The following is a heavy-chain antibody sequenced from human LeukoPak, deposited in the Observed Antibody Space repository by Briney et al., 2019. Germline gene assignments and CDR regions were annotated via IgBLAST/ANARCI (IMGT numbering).Heavy chain of an antibody. Sequence: SETLSLTCAVYGGSFSGYYWSWIRQPPGKGLEWIGEINHSGSTNYNPSLKSRVTISVGTSKNQFSLKLSSVTAADTAVYYCARDTLHFRYYYYGMDVWGQGTTVTVSS. CDR2: INHSGST. J-gene: IGHJ6*02. V-gene: IGHV4-34*01. D-gene: IGHD3-3*02. CDR3: ARDTLHFRYYYYGMDV. CDR1: GGSFSGYY.